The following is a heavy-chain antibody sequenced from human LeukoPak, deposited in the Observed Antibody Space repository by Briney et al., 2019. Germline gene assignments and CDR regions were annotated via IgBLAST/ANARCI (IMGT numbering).Heavy chain of an antibody. CDR1: GFTVSSNY. CDR2: ISSSSSTI. D-gene: IGHD3-3*01. CDR3: ARGDTYYDFWSATGYFDY. V-gene: IGHV3-48*01. J-gene: IGHJ4*02. Sequence: GGSLRLSCAASGFTVSSNYMSWVRQAPGKGLEWVSYISSSSSTIYYADSVKGRFTISRDNAKNSLYLQMNSLRAEDTAVYYCARGDTYYDFWSATGYFDYWGQGTLVTVSS.